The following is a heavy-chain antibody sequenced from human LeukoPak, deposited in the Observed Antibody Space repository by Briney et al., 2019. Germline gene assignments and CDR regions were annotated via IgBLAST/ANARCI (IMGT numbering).Heavy chain of an antibody. CDR3: ARALAVAGLYYGMDV. D-gene: IGHD6-19*01. CDR1: GFTFSSYA. V-gene: IGHV3-23*01. CDR2: ISGSGGST. J-gene: IGHJ6*02. Sequence: GGSLRLSCAASGFTFSSYAMSWVRQAPGKGLEWVSAISGSGGSTYYADSVKGRFTISRDNSKNTLYLQMNSLRAEDTAVYYCARALAVAGLYYGMDVWGQGTTVTVSS.